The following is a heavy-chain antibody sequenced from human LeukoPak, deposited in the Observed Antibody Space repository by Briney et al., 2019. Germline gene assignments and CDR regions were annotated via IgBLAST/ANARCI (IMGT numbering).Heavy chain of an antibody. J-gene: IGHJ4*02. CDR3: ARHADSSGYYYYFDY. V-gene: IGHV4-59*08. CDR1: VGSIRSYY. D-gene: IGHD3-22*01. Sequence: SETLSLTCTVSVGSIRSYYWSWIRKPPGKGLEWIGYIYYSGSTNYNPSLKSRVTISVDTSKNQFSLKPSSVTAADTAVYYCARHADSSGYYYYFDYWGQGTLVTVSS. CDR2: IYYSGST.